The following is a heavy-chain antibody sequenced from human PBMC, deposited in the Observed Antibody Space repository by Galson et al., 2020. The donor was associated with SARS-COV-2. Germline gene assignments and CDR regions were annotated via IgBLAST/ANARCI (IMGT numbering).Heavy chain of an antibody. D-gene: IGHD1-1*01. J-gene: IGHJ5*02. CDR1: GGSISSYY. CDR3: AREGHDFKAFDP. Sequence: SETLSLTCTVSGGSISSYYWSWIRQPPGKGLEWIGYIYYSGSTNYNPSLKSRVTISVDTSKNQFSLKLSSVTAADTAVYYCAREGHDFKAFDPWGQGTLVTVSS. V-gene: IGHV4-59*13. CDR2: IYYSGST.